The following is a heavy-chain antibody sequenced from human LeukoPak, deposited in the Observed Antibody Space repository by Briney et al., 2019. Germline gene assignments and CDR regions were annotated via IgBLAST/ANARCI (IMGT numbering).Heavy chain of an antibody. V-gene: IGHV1-58*02. J-gene: IGHJ3*02. D-gene: IGHD3-22*01. CDR3: AAGGHITMTVDGAFDI. Sequence: SVKVSCKASGFTFTSSAMQWVRQARGQRLEWIGWIVVGSGNTNYAQKFQERVTITRDMSTSTAYMELSSLRSEDTAVYYCAAGGHITMTVDGAFDIWGQGTMVTVSS. CDR1: GFTFTSSA. CDR2: IVVGSGNT.